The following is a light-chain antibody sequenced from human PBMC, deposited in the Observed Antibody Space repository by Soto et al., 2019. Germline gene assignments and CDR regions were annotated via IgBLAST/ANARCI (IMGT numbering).Light chain of an antibody. CDR1: QSVSSN. Sequence: EIVRTQSPATLSVSPGERATLSCRASQSVSSNLAWYQQKPGQAPRLLIYGASTRPTGIPARFSGSGSGTEFTLTISSLQSEDCAVYYCQQYNNWPPWTFGQGTKVEIK. CDR2: GAS. CDR3: QQYNNWPPWT. J-gene: IGKJ1*01. V-gene: IGKV3-15*01.